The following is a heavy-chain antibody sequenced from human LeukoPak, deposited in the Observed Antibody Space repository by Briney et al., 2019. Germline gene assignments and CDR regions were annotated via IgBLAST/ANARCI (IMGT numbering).Heavy chain of an antibody. J-gene: IGHJ5*02. CDR2: IYYSGST. V-gene: IGHV4-59*01. CDR1: GGSISSYY. CDR3: ARDQAHYDFWSGYHNWFDP. D-gene: IGHD3-3*01. Sequence: SEALSLTCTVSGGSISSYYWGWIRQPPGKGLEWIGYIYYSGSTNYNPSLKSRVTISVDTSKNQFSLKLSSVTAADTAVYYCARDQAHYDFWSGYHNWFDPWGQGTLVTVSS.